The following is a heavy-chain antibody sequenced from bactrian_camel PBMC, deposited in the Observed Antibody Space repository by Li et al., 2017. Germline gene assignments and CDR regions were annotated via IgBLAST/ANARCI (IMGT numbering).Heavy chain of an antibody. D-gene: IGHD6*01. CDR3: AADPNPPCALEAGPIYRYLDV. J-gene: IGHJ2*01. Sequence: HVQLVESGGGAVRAGGSVRLSCTLSGSSARWMGWFREAPGKEREGVAAIDSFLDADYADFAKGRFTISRDNGKNMIVLQMNSLKPEDTATYFCAADPNPPCALEAGPIYRYLDVWGQGTQVTVS. CDR2: IDSFLDA. V-gene: IGHV3S53*01. CDR1: GSSARW.